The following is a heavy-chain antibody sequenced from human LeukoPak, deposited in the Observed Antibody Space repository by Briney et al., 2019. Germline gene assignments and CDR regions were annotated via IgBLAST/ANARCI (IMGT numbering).Heavy chain of an antibody. CDR2: IYYTGST. V-gene: IGHV4-39*01. CDR1: GGSISSGSYY. J-gene: IGHJ2*01. D-gene: IGHD3/OR15-3a*01. Sequence: SATLSLTCAVSGGSISSGSYYWGWIRQPPGKGLEWIGSIYYTGSTYYNPSLKSRVTISVDTSKNQFSLNLGSVTAADTAVYYCARLDWSNWCFDLWGRGTLVIVSS. CDR3: ARLDWSNWCFDL.